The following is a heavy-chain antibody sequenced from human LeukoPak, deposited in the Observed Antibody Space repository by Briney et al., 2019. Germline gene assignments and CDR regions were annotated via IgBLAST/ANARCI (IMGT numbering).Heavy chain of an antibody. J-gene: IGHJ4*02. V-gene: IGHV3-23*01. CDR2: ISVGGGDT. CDR3: AKAGVGFLEWGPDFDY. D-gene: IGHD3-3*01. CDR1: GFIFSSYV. Sequence: PGGSLRLSCAASGFIFSSYVMGWVRQAPGTGQEWVSSISVGGGDTFTADSVKGRFTITRENSKNTLYLQMMGLRAEDTAVYYCAKAGVGFLEWGPDFDYWGQGTLVTVSP.